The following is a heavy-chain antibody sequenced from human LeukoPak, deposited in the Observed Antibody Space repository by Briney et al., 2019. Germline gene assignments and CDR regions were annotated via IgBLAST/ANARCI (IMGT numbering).Heavy chain of an antibody. Sequence: GRSLRLSCAASGFTFDDYAMHWVRHAPGKGLEWVSGISWNSGSIGYADSVKGRFTISRDNAKNSLYLQMNSLRAEDTALYYCAKAGLGELFGFDYWGQGTLVTVSS. CDR3: AKAGLGELFGFDY. V-gene: IGHV3-9*01. CDR2: ISWNSGSI. CDR1: GFTFDDYA. J-gene: IGHJ4*02. D-gene: IGHD3-10*01.